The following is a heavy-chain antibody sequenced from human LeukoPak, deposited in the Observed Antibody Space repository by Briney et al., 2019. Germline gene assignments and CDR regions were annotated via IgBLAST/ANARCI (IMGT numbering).Heavy chain of an antibody. J-gene: IGHJ5*02. CDR2: VTSYNGDT. CDR3: AKDWHILTGRNCFDP. CDR1: GYTFNNYG. Sequence: ASVRVSCKASGYTFNNYGISWVRQAPGQGLEWMGWVTSYNGDTNYAQKFQGRVTMSTDTSTGTAYMELRSLTFDDTAIYYCAKDWHILTGRNCFDPWGQGTLVTVSS. D-gene: IGHD3-9*01. V-gene: IGHV1-18*01.